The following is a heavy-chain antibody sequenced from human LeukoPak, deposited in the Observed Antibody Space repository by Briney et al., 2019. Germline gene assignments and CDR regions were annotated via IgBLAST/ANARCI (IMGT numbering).Heavy chain of an antibody. D-gene: IGHD4-23*01. CDR2: FDPEDGET. CDR1: GYTLTELS. Sequence: ASVKVSCEVSGYTLTELSMHWVRQAPGKGLEWMGGFDPEDGETIYAQKFQGRVTMTEDTSTDTAYMELSSLRSEDTAVYYCATDPWLGKSHFDYWGQGTLVTVSS. CDR3: ATDPWLGKSHFDY. V-gene: IGHV1-24*01. J-gene: IGHJ4*02.